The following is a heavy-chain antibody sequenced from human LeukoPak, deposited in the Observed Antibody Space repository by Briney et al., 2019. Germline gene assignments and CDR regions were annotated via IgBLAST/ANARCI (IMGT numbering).Heavy chain of an antibody. CDR3: ARDRPSSGYSYYYGMDV. CDR2: IYSGGST. D-gene: IGHD3-22*01. CDR1: GFTFSSYA. Sequence: PGGSLRLSCAASGFTFSSYAMSWVRQAPGKGLEWVSVIYSGGSTYYADSVKGRFTISRDNSKNTLYLQMNSLRAEDTAVYYCARDRPSSGYSYYYGMDVWGQGTTVTVSS. V-gene: IGHV3-53*01. J-gene: IGHJ6*02.